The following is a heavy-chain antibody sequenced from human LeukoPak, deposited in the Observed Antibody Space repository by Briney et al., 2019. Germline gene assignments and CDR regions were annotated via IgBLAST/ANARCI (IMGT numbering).Heavy chain of an antibody. D-gene: IGHD3-22*01. V-gene: IGHV1-69-2*01. Sequence: ASVKVSCKVSGFTFTDYDMHWVQQAPGKGLEWMGLVDPEDGETIYAEKFQGRVTITADTSTDTAYMELSSLRSEDTAVYYCATLITDYYDSSGPSGGGYWGQGTLVTVSS. CDR2: VDPEDGET. CDR3: ATLITDYYDSSGPSGGGY. J-gene: IGHJ4*02. CDR1: GFTFTDYD.